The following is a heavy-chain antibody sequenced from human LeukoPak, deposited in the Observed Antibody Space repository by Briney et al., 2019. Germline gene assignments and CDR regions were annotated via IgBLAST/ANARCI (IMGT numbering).Heavy chain of an antibody. Sequence: SETLSLTCAVSGGSISSSNWWSWVRQPPGQGLEWIGEIYHSGSTNYNPSLKSRVTISVDKSKNQFSLKLSSVTAADTAVYYCARDPYCSSTSCYAENAFDIWGQGTMVTVSS. J-gene: IGHJ3*02. CDR1: GGSISSSNW. D-gene: IGHD2-2*01. V-gene: IGHV4-4*02. CDR3: ARDPYCSSTSCYAENAFDI. CDR2: IYHSGST.